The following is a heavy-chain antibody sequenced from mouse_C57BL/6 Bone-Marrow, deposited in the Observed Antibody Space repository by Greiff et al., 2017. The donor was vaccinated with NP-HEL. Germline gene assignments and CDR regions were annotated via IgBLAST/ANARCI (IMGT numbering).Heavy chain of an antibody. CDR2: INPSSGYT. V-gene: IGHV1-7*01. CDR1: GYTFTSYW. D-gene: IGHD1-1*01. CDR3: ASSIYYGGSCGSYWCFDV. J-gene: IGHJ1*03. Sequence: VKLQQSGAELAKPGASVKLSCKASGYTFTSYWMHWVKQRPGQGLEWIGYINPSSGYTKYNQKFKDKATLTADKSSSTAYMQLSSLTYEDSAVSYCASSIYYGGSCGSYWCFDVWGKGTTVTVSS.